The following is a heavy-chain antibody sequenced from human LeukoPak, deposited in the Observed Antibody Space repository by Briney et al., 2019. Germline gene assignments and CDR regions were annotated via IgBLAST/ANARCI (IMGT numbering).Heavy chain of an antibody. CDR3: ARDTPLYGGNSFDY. V-gene: IGHV3-21*01. CDR1: GFTFSSYS. Sequence: GGSLRLSCAASGFTFSSYSMNWVRQTPGKGLEWVSSISSSSSYIYYADSVKGRFTISRDNAKNSLYLQMNSLRAEDTAVYYCARDTPLYGGNSFDYWGQGTLVTVSS. CDR2: ISSSSSYI. D-gene: IGHD4-17*01. J-gene: IGHJ4*02.